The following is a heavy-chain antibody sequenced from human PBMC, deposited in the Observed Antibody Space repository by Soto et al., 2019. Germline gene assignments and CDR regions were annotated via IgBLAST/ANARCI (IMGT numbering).Heavy chain of an antibody. Sequence: EVQLVESGGGLVQPGGSLRLSCAPSGFTFSSYSMNWVRQAPGKGLEWVSYISSGGTAIYYADSVKGRFTISRDNAKNSLYLQMNSLRAEDTAVYYCARGRDYGEPLRRPYFVYWGQGTLVTVSS. CDR2: ISSGGTAI. CDR1: GFTFSSYS. V-gene: IGHV3-48*01. J-gene: IGHJ4*02. D-gene: IGHD4-17*01. CDR3: ARGRDYGEPLRRPYFVY.